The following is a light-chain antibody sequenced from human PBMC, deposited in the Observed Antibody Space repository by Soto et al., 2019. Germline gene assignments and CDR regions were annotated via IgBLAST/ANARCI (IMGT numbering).Light chain of an antibody. V-gene: IGLV3-21*02. J-gene: IGLJ3*02. CDR2: DDS. CDR1: NIGSKS. CDR3: QVWDSTSDHVV. Sequence: SYVLTQPPSVSVAPGQTARITCGGTNIGSKSVHWYQQKPGQAPVLVVYDDSDRPSGIAERFSGSNSGNTATLTISRVEAGDEADYYCQVWDSTSDHVVFGGGTKLTVL.